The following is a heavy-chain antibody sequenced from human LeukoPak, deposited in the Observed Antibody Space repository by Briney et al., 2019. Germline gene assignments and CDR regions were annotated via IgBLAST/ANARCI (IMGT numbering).Heavy chain of an antibody. J-gene: IGHJ4*02. CDR3: ARTSVSSWPNFDY. Sequence: GGSLRLSCAASGFTFSSYSMNWVRQAPGKGLEWVSSISSSSSYIYYADSVKGRFTISRDNAKNSLYLQMNSLRAEDTAVYYCARTSVSSWPNFDYWGQGTLVTVSS. CDR1: GFTFSSYS. D-gene: IGHD6-13*01. CDR2: ISSSSSYI. V-gene: IGHV3-21*01.